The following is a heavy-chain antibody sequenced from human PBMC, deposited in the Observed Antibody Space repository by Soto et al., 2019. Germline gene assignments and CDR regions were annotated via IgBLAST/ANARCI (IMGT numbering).Heavy chain of an antibody. CDR3: VRDGLDYYDTERLYFDN. D-gene: IGHD3-22*01. Sequence: PGGSRRLSCAASGFNFITYSLSWVRQAPGKGLEWVASISMSAVYIYYADSVKGRFTISRDNANNSLYLQMNSLRAEDTATYYCVRDGLDYYDTERLYFDNWGQGTLVTVSS. CDR1: GFNFITYS. CDR2: ISMSAVYI. J-gene: IGHJ4*02. V-gene: IGHV3-21*01.